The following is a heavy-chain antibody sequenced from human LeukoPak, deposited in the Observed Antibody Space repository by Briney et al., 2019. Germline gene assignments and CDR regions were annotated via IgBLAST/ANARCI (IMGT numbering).Heavy chain of an antibody. Sequence: GGSLRLSCAASGFTFNNAWMSWVRQAPGRGLEWVGRIKSKTDGGTTDYAAPVKGRFAISRDDSKNTLYLQMNSLKTEDTAVYYCITWPRNGFDIWGQGTMVTVSS. J-gene: IGHJ3*02. V-gene: IGHV3-15*01. D-gene: IGHD1-14*01. CDR2: IKSKTDGGTT. CDR1: GFTFNNAW. CDR3: ITWPRNGFDI.